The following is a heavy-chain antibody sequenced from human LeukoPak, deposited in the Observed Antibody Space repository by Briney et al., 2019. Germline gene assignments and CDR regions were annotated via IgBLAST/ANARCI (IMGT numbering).Heavy chain of an antibody. D-gene: IGHD3-10*01. CDR1: GASISSGNYY. Sequence: PSETLSLTCTVSGASISSGNYYWTWIRQPAGRGLEWIGRIYTSVNTNYNPSLTSRVTISLDSSKNRFSLKLTSVTAADTAVYYCARQLVLSYGSGPFNYWGPGTLVTVSS. CDR3: ARQLVLSYGSGPFNY. CDR2: IYTSVNT. J-gene: IGHJ4*02. V-gene: IGHV4-61*02.